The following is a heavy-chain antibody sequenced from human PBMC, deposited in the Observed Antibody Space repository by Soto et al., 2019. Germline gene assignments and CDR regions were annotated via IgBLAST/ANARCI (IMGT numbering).Heavy chain of an antibody. CDR3: ARHDYGVGARA. D-gene: IGHD4-17*01. V-gene: IGHV4-59*08. CDR2: IFNSGDA. Sequence: QVQLQESGPGLVKPSETLSLTCTVSGGSISGDYWSWIRQPPGTGLEWLAYIFNSGDANYNPSLKTRATISVDTAKNQLSLNLRSVTGADTAVYYCARHDYGVGARAWGQGILVAVSS. J-gene: IGHJ5*02. CDR1: GGSISGDY.